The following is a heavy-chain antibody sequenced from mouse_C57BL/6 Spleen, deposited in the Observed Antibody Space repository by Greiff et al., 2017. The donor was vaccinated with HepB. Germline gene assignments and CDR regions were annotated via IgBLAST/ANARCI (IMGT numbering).Heavy chain of an antibody. CDR3: ARERALLYAMDY. CDR1: GYAFTNYL. Sequence: QVQLQQSGAELVRPGTSVKVSCKASGYAFTNYLIEWVKQRPGQGLEWIGVINPGSGGTNYNEKFKGKATLTADKSSSTAYMQLSSLTSEDSAVYFCARERALLYAMDYWGQGTSVTVSS. CDR2: INPGSGGT. J-gene: IGHJ4*01. V-gene: IGHV1-54*01. D-gene: IGHD2-10*01.